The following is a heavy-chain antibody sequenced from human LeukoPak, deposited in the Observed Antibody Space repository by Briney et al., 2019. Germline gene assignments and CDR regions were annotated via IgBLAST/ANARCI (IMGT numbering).Heavy chain of an antibody. V-gene: IGHV1-69*06. CDR3: ARVTVVTPNWFDP. J-gene: IGHJ5*02. D-gene: IGHD4-23*01. CDR2: IIPIFGTA. Sequence: GASVKVSCKASGGTFSSYAISWVRQAPGQGLEWMGGIIPIFGTANYAQKFQGRVTITADKSTSTAYMELSSLRSEDTAVYYCARVTVVTPNWFDPWGQGTLVTVSS. CDR1: GGTFSSYA.